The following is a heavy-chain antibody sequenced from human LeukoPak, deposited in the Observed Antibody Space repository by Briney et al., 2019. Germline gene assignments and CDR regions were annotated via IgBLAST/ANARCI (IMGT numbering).Heavy chain of an antibody. Sequence: GGSLRLSCTASGFTFSSYGMHWVRQAPGKGLEWVAFIRYDGSNKYYADSVKGRFTISRDNSKNTLYLQMNSLRAEDTTVYYCARVSAPYCSSTSCSSVLDYWGQGTLVTVSS. D-gene: IGHD2-2*01. CDR2: IRYDGSNK. V-gene: IGHV3-30*02. CDR1: GFTFSSYG. CDR3: ARVSAPYCSSTSCSSVLDY. J-gene: IGHJ4*02.